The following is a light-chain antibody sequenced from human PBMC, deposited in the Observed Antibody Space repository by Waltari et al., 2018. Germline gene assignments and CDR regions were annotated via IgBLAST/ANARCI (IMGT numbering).Light chain of an antibody. Sequence: QSALTQPASVSGSPGQSITISCTGTSSDIGGYNYVSWYQQHPGKAPKLMIYDVTRWPSGVSNLFSGSKSGNTASLTISGLQAEDEADYYCTSYTSTNTVIFGGGTKVTVL. V-gene: IGLV2-14*03. CDR3: TSYTSTNTVI. J-gene: IGLJ2*01. CDR2: DVT. CDR1: SSDIGGYNY.